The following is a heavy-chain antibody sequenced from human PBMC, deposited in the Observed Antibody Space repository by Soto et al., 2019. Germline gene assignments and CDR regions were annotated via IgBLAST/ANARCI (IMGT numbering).Heavy chain of an antibody. CDR2: MNPNSGNT. CDR1: GYTFTSYD. CDR3: AREETSKYNWFDP. V-gene: IGHV1-8*01. J-gene: IGHJ5*02. Sequence: GASVKVSCKASGYTFTSYDINWVRQATGQGFEWMGWMNPNSGNTGYAQKFQGRVTMTRNTSISTAYMELSSLRSEDTAVYYCAREETSKYNWFDPWGQGTLVTVSS.